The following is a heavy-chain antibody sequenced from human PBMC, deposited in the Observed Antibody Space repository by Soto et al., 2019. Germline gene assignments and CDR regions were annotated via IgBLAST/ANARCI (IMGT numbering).Heavy chain of an antibody. D-gene: IGHD2-15*01. CDR2: ITGSGGGT. V-gene: IGHV3-23*01. CDR3: EKVDCSGGSCYGSDY. J-gene: IGHJ4*02. Sequence: EVQVLESGGGLVQPGGSLRLSCAASGFTFSSYAMSWVRQAPGKGLEWVSAITGSGGGTYYADSVKGRFTISRDNSKSTLYLQMHGVRAEDTAVYYCEKVDCSGGSCYGSDYWGQGTLVTVSS. CDR1: GFTFSSYA.